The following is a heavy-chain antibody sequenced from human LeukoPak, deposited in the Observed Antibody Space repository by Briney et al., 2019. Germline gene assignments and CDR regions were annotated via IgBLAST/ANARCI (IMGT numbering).Heavy chain of an antibody. D-gene: IGHD2-15*01. V-gene: IGHV4-59*01. Sequence: SETLSLTCTVSGGSISSYYWSWIRQPPGKGLEWIGYIYYSGSTNYNPSLKSRVTISVDTSKNQFSLKLSSVTAADTAVYYCARVVVAATPPGRPYYYYYYMDVWGKGTTVTVSS. CDR1: GGSISSYY. CDR3: ARVVVAATPPGRPYYYYYYMDV. J-gene: IGHJ6*03. CDR2: IYYSGST.